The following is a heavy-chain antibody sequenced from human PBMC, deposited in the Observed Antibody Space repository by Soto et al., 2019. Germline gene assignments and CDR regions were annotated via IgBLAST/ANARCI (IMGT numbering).Heavy chain of an antibody. D-gene: IGHD3-22*01. CDR2: IYSGGST. CDR1: GFTVSSNY. V-gene: IGHV3-66*01. J-gene: IGHJ4*02. Sequence: GGSLRLSCAASGFTVSSNYMSWVRQAPGKGLEWVSVIYSGGSTDYADSVKGRFTISRHNSKNTLYLQMNSLRAEDTAVYYCARVGLDSSGYYYFDYWGQGTLVTVSS. CDR3: ARVGLDSSGYYYFDY.